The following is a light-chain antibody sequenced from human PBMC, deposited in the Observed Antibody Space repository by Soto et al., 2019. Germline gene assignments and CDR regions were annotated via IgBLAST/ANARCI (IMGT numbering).Light chain of an antibody. Sequence: EIVLTQSPATLSLSPGERASLSCRASQSISVYLAWYQQKPGQAPRLLIYDASNRATGIPARFSGSGSGTDFTLTISSLEPEDFAVYYCHQRTKWPLTFGGGTNVDIK. CDR2: DAS. CDR3: HQRTKWPLT. V-gene: IGKV3-11*01. CDR1: QSISVY. J-gene: IGKJ4*01.